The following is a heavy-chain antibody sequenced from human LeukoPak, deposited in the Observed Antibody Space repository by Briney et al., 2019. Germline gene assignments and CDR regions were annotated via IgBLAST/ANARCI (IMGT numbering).Heavy chain of an antibody. J-gene: IGHJ6*02. CDR3: ARDRGSSWYFHYYYGMDV. D-gene: IGHD6-13*01. Sequence: GASVKVSCKASGYTFTSYAMHWVRQAPGQRLEWMGWINAGNGNTKYSQKFQGRVTITRDTSASTAYMELSSLRSEDTAVYYCARDRGSSWYFHYYYGMDVWGQGTTVTVSS. V-gene: IGHV1-3*01. CDR1: GYTFTSYA. CDR2: INAGNGNT.